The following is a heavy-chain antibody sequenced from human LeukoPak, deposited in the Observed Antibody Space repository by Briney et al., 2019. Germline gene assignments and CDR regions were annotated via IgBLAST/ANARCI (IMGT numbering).Heavy chain of an antibody. CDR2: ISAYNGNT. V-gene: IGHV1-18*01. D-gene: IGHD3-22*01. J-gene: IGHJ4*02. Sequence: SVKVSCKASGYTFTSYGISWVRQAPGQGLEWMGWISAYNGNTNYAQKLQGRVTMTTDTSTSTAYMELRSLRSDDTAVYYCARAPHYYDSSGYGYWGQGTLVTVSS. CDR3: ARAPHYYDSSGYGY. CDR1: GYTFTSYG.